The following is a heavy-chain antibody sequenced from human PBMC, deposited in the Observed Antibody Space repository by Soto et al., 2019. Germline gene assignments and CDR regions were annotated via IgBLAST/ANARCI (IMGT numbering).Heavy chain of an antibody. Sequence: QVQLQQWGAGLLKPSETLSLTCAVYGGSFSGYYWSWIRQPPGKGLEWIGEINPSGSTNYTPSLKSRGTMSGDTPKNLFSVKLTSVTAADTAVYYCARGRDGGAANWGQGTLVTVSS. CDR2: INPSGST. CDR3: ARGRDGGAAN. CDR1: GGSFSGYY. V-gene: IGHV4-34*01. J-gene: IGHJ4*02. D-gene: IGHD4-17*01.